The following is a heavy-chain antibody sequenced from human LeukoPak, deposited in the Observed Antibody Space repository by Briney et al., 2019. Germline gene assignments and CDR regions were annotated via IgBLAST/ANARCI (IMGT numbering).Heavy chain of an antibody. CDR2: IKQDGSEK. J-gene: IGHJ6*03. Sequence: GGSLRLSCAASGFTFSSYWMSWVRQAPGKGLEWVANIKQDGSEKYYVDSVKGRFTISRDNAKNSLYLQMNSLRAEDTAVYYCARDSFRVATITFYYYYYMDVWGKGTTVTVSS. CDR1: GFTFSSYW. V-gene: IGHV3-7*01. D-gene: IGHD5-12*01. CDR3: ARDSFRVATITFYYYYYMDV.